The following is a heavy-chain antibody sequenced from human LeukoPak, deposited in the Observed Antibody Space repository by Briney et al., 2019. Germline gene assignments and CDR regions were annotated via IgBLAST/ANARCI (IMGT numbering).Heavy chain of an antibody. V-gene: IGHV3-23*01. D-gene: IGHD3-22*01. CDR3: AKDKYDSSGYYDY. CDR1: GFTFSSYG. J-gene: IGHJ4*02. CDR2: ISGSGGST. Sequence: PGGSLRLSCAASGFTFSSYGMHWVRQAPGKGLEWVSAISGSGGSTYYADSVKGRFTISRDNSKNTLYLQMNSLRAEDTAVYYCAKDKYDSSGYYDYWGQGTLVTVSS.